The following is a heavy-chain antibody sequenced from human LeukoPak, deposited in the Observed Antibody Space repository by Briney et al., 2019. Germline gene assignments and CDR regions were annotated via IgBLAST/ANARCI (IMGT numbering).Heavy chain of an antibody. D-gene: IGHD4-23*01. CDR2: LFYSGNT. CDR1: GDSISSSGYY. V-gene: IGHV4-39*07. J-gene: IGHJ3*02. CDR3: ATETDYGGNGGAFDI. Sequence: SETLSLTCTVSGDSISSSGYYWGWIRQPPGKGLEWIGTLFYSGNTYYNPSLKSRVTISVDTSKNQFSLKLSSVTAADTAVYYCATETDYGGNGGAFDIWGQGTMVTVSS.